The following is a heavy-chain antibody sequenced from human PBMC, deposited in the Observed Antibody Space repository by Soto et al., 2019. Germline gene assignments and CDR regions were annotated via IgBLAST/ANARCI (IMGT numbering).Heavy chain of an antibody. V-gene: IGHV3-7*05. CDR1: GLTFSNYW. Sequence: PGGSLRLCCVTSGLTFSNYWLSWVRQAPGKGLEWVANINQAGNKKYYVDSVKGRFTISRDNSKNTLYLQMNSLRAEDTAVYYCAKGTRSTSSPHRGQGTLVTVSS. D-gene: IGHD2-2*01. CDR2: INQAGNKK. J-gene: IGHJ4*02. CDR3: AKGTRSTSSPH.